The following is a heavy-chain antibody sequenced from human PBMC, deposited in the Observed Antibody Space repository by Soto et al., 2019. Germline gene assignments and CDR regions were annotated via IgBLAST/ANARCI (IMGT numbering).Heavy chain of an antibody. CDR2: IYYSGST. CDR1: GCSISSGDYY. Sequence: QVQLQESGPGLVKPSQTLSLTCTVSGCSISSGDYYWSWIRPPPGKGLEWIGYIYYSGSTYYNPSIKSRVTISVDTSKNQSSLKLSSVTAADTAVYYCARSEGSTPYGMDVWGQGTTVTVSS. D-gene: IGHD3-10*01. CDR3: ARSEGSTPYGMDV. V-gene: IGHV4-30-4*01. J-gene: IGHJ6*02.